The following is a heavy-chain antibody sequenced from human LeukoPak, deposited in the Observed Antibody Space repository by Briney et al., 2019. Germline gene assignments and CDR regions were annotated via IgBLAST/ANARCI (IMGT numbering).Heavy chain of an antibody. D-gene: IGHD6-19*01. CDR1: GFTFSSYE. CDR2: ISSSGSTI. J-gene: IGHJ4*02. CDR3: AKGSSGWYRKSGDY. Sequence: GGSLRLSCAASGFTFSSYEMNWVRQAPGKGPELVSYISSSGSTIYYADSVKGRFTISRDNAKNSLYLQMNSLRAEDTAVYYCAKGSSGWYRKSGDYWGQGTLVTVSS. V-gene: IGHV3-48*03.